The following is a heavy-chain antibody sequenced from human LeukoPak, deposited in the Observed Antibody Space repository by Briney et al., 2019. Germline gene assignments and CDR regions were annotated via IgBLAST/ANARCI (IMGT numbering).Heavy chain of an antibody. V-gene: IGHV4-34*01. D-gene: IGHD4-11*01. CDR3: ARHVTVTYDAFDL. CDR2: INHSGST. J-gene: IGHJ3*01. CDR1: GGSFSGYY. Sequence: SETLSLTCAVYGGSFSGYYWSWIRQPPGKGLEWIGEINHSGSTNYNPSLKSRVTISVDTSKNQFSLKLSSVTAADTAVYYCARHVTVTYDAFDLWGQGTMVTVSS.